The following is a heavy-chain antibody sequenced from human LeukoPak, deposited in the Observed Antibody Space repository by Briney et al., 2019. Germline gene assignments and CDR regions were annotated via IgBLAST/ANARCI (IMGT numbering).Heavy chain of an antibody. Sequence: GGSLRLSCAASGFTFSSYSMNWVRQAPGKGLGWVSYISSSSSTIYYADSVKGRFTISRDNAKNSLYLQMNSLRAEDTAVYYCARDIDDAFDIWGQGTMVTVSS. CDR3: ARDIDDAFDI. CDR2: ISSSSSTI. J-gene: IGHJ3*02. D-gene: IGHD1-1*01. CDR1: GFTFSSYS. V-gene: IGHV3-48*01.